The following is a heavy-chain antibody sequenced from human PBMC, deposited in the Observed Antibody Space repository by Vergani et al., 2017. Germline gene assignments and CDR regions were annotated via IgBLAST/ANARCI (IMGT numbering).Heavy chain of an antibody. V-gene: IGHV4-59*01. CDR3: ARKRVGAPCYMDV. CDR1: GGSISSYY. CDR2: IYYSGST. D-gene: IGHD1-26*01. Sequence: QVQLQESGPGLVKPSETLSLTCTVSGGSISSYYWSWIRQTPGKGLEWIGYIYYSGSTNYNPSLKSRVTISVDTSKNQFSLKLSSVTAADTAVDYCARKRVGAPCYMDVWGKGTTVTVSS. J-gene: IGHJ6*03.